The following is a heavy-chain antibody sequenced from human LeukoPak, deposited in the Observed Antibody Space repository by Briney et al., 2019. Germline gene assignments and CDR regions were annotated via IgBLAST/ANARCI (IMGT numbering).Heavy chain of an antibody. CDR3: AKDRNSGSLTGYYYYGMDV. V-gene: IGHV3-9*01. Sequence: SGGSLRLSCAASGFTFDDYAMHWVRQAPGKGLEWVSGISWNSGSISYADSVKGRFTISRDNAKNSLYLQMNSLRAEDTALYYCAKDRNSGSLTGYYYYGMDVWGQGTTVTVSS. D-gene: IGHD1-26*01. CDR2: ISWNSGSI. CDR1: GFTFDDYA. J-gene: IGHJ6*02.